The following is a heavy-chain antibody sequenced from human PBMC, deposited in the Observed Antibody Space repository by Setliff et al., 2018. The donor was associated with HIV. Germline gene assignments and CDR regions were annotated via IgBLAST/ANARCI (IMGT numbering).Heavy chain of an antibody. V-gene: IGHV4-4*08. CDR1: GGYIGGYY. Sequence: PSETLSLTCTVSGGYIGGYYWSWIRQPPGTGLEWLGCIYSGGSTNYNPSLERRVTISLDTSKNQFSRRLTSVTAADTAVYYCARVRSYGSAYDAFDVWGPGTMVTVSS. D-gene: IGHD3-10*01. CDR2: IYSGGST. CDR3: ARVRSYGSAYDAFDV. J-gene: IGHJ3*01.